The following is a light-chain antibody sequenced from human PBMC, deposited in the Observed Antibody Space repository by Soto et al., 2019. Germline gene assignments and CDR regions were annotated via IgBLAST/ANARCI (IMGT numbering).Light chain of an antibody. CDR3: SAYAGRNNFDV. J-gene: IGLJ1*01. CDR1: STDIGGYNF. V-gene: IGLV2-8*01. Sequence: QSVLTQPPSASGTPDQSVTISCTRSSTDIGGYNFVSWDQHSPGKAPKLIIYEVTKRPSGIPERLSGSKLGNTASLTVSGRQPEDEAQYYWSAYAGRNNFDVFGHGPKVPVL. CDR2: EVT.